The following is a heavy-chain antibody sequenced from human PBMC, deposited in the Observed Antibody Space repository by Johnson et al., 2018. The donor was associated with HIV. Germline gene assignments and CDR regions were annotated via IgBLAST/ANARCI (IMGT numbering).Heavy chain of an antibody. Sequence: QVQLVESGGGVVQPGRSLRLSCAASGFTFSTYGMHWVRQAPDKGLEWVAFIWFDGSSKYYADSVKGRFSISRDNSKNTLFLQMNSLRPEDTAVYYCAKVLSPRPWGDDAFDIWGQGTKVTVSS. D-gene: IGHD7-27*01. CDR1: GFTFSTYG. J-gene: IGHJ3*02. V-gene: IGHV3-33*06. CDR3: AKVLSPRPWGDDAFDI. CDR2: IWFDGSSK.